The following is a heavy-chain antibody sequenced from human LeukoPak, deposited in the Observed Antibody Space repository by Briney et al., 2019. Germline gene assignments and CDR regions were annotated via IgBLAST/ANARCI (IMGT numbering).Heavy chain of an antibody. V-gene: IGHV4-4*01. CDR1: GGSISSTNW. CDR2: IYHSGST. CDR3: AKNSPLAASDI. J-gene: IGHJ3*02. Sequence: SETLSLTCAVSGGSISSTNWWSWVRQPPEKGLEWIGEIYHSGSTNYNPSLKSPVTMSIDKSKNQFSLRLTSVTAAPPTMACCAKNSPLAASDIWGQGRMVTVS.